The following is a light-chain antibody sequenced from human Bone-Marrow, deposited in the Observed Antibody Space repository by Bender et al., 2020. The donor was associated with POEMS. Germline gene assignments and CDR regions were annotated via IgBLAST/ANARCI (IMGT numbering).Light chain of an antibody. CDR1: TSDLGTYDL. Sequence: QSALTQPASVSGSPGQSITVSCTGTTSDLGTYDLVSWYQQHPGKVPKLIMFDVTKRPSGVSARFSGSKSGYTASLTRSGLQAEDEADYYCSSYGGNYHNVFGSGTKVTV. CDR2: DVT. J-gene: IGLJ1*01. CDR3: SSYGGNYHNV. V-gene: IGLV2-23*02.